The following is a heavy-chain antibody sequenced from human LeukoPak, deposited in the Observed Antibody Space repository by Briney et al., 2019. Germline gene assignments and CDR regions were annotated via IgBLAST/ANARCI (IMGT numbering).Heavy chain of an antibody. J-gene: IGHJ3*02. CDR1: GGSISSYY. Sequence: PSETLSLTCTVSGGSISSYYWSWIRQPAGKGLEWIGRIYTSGSTNYNPSLKSRVTISVDKSKNQFSLKLSSVTAADTAVYYCATGTNWGKWRATLAAAFDIWGQGTMVTVSS. D-gene: IGHD7-27*01. V-gene: IGHV4-4*07. CDR2: IYTSGST. CDR3: ATGTNWGKWRATLAAAFDI.